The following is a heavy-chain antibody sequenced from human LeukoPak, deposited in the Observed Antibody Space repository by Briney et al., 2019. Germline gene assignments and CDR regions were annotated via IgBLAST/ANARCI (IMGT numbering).Heavy chain of an antibody. CDR2: ISYDGKNT. V-gene: IGHV3-30*19. Sequence: GRSLRLSCEASGFTLSNHGMHWVRPAPGKGLEWVAVISYDGKNTHPADSGKGRFTISRDNTNNTLSLQMNSLRAEDTAIYYCTYGEDYYVFEYWGQGTLVTVSS. CDR1: GFTLSNHG. J-gene: IGHJ4*02. D-gene: IGHD1-26*01. CDR3: TYGEDYYVFEY.